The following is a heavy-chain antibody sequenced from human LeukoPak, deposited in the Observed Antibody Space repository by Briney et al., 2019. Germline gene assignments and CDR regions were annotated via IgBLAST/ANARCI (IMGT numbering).Heavy chain of an antibody. J-gene: IGHJ5*02. CDR1: GFTFSSYS. Sequence: GGSLRLSCAASGFTFSSYSMNWVRQAPGKGLEWGSYISSSGSTTYYADSVKGRFTISRDNAKNSLYLQMNSLRAEDTAVYYCVREQAGGTTKRRFDPWGQGTLVTVSS. CDR2: ISSSGSTT. CDR3: VREQAGGTTKRRFDP. D-gene: IGHD1-1*01. V-gene: IGHV3-48*04.